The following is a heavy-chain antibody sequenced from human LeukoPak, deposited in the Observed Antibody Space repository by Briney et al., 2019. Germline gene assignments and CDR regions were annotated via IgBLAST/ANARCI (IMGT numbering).Heavy chain of an antibody. D-gene: IGHD6-19*01. V-gene: IGHV3-23*01. Sequence: PGGSLRLSCAASGFTFSNYAMGWVRQAPGKGLERVSAISGGSGTIYYADSVRGRFTISRDNSKNTLYLQMNSLRAEDTALYYCAKDAPRSSGWYRGAFDIWGRGTMVTVSS. J-gene: IGHJ3*02. CDR3: AKDAPRSSGWYRGAFDI. CDR1: GFTFSNYA. CDR2: ISGGSGTI.